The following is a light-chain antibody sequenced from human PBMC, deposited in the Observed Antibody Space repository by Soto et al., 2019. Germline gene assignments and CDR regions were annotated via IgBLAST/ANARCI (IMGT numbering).Light chain of an antibody. Sequence: EIMLTQSPATLSLSPGERATLSCRASQSVSSYLLWYQQKPGQTPRLLIYDASNRATGIPARFSGSGSEPDFTLTISSLEPEDFAVYYCQHRMNWPLTFGQGTRLEIK. V-gene: IGKV3-11*01. CDR3: QHRMNWPLT. J-gene: IGKJ5*01. CDR2: DAS. CDR1: QSVSSY.